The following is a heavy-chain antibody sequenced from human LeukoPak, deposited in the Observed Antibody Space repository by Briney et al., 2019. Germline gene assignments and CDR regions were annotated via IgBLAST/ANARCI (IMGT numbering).Heavy chain of an antibody. CDR2: ISSSSSYI. V-gene: IGHV3-21*01. Sequence: GGSLRLSCAASGFTFSGSAIHWVRQAPGKGLEWVSSISSSSSYIYYADSVKGRFTISRDNAKNSLYLQMNSLRAEDTAVYYCARVETIQLWLELPDYWGQGTLVTVSS. CDR1: GFTFSGSA. D-gene: IGHD5-18*01. J-gene: IGHJ4*02. CDR3: ARVETIQLWLELPDY.